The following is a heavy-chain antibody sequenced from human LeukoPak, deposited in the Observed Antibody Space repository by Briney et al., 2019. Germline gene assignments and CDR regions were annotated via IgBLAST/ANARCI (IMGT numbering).Heavy chain of an antibody. J-gene: IGHJ3*02. CDR2: IYYSGST. Sequence: PSETLSLTCTVSGGSISSHYWSWIRQPPGKGLEWIGYIYYSGSTNYNPSLKSRVTISVDTSKNQFSLKLSSVTAADTAVYYCAAARITMIVGRRFDAFDIWGQGTMVTVSS. CDR1: GGSISSHY. CDR3: AAARITMIVGRRFDAFDI. V-gene: IGHV4-59*11. D-gene: IGHD3-22*01.